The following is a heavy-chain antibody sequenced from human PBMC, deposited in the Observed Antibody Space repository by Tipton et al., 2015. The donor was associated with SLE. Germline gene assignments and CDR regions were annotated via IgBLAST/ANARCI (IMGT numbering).Heavy chain of an antibody. D-gene: IGHD1-26*01. CDR1: GATVSSNF. V-gene: IGHV3-53*05. CDR2: IYSGGTT. J-gene: IGHJ4*02. Sequence: SLRLSCVASGATVSSNFMSWVRQAPGKGLEWVSVIYSGGTTYYADSVKGRFTISRDNSKNSLYLQMNSLRTEDTALYYCAKDKGEWELLPEGFDYWGQGTLVTVSS. CDR3: AKDKGEWELLPEGFDY.